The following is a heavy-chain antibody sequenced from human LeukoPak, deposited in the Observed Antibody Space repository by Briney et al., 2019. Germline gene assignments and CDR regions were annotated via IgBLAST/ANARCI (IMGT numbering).Heavy chain of an antibody. CDR1: GYTFTDCY. CDR2: INPHSGGT. J-gene: IGHJ3*02. D-gene: IGHD6-19*01. V-gene: IGHV1-2*02. Sequence: GASVKVSCKASGYTFTDCYMHWVRQAPGQGLEWMGWINPHSGGTNYAQKFQDRVTMTRDTSISTAYMELSRLTSDDTAVYYCAKVDSSGWPWDAFNIWGQGTMVTVSS. CDR3: AKVDSSGWPWDAFNI.